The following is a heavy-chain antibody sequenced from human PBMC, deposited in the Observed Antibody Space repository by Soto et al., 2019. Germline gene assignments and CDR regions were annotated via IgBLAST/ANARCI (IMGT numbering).Heavy chain of an antibody. Sequence: PGGSLRLSCSASGFTFSSSAIHWVRQAPGEGLEWVSVIYSGGSTYYADSVKGRFTISRDNSKNTLYLQMNSLRAEDTAVYYCAREDDYGDSRYFQHWGQGTLVTVSS. J-gene: IGHJ1*01. CDR3: AREDDYGDSRYFQH. V-gene: IGHV3-53*01. CDR1: GFTFSSSA. CDR2: IYSGGST. D-gene: IGHD4-17*01.